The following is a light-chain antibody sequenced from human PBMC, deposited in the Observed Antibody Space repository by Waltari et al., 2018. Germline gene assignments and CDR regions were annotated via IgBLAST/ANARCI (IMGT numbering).Light chain of an antibody. CDR1: HSVSSY. CDR3: QQRRNWPLT. J-gene: IGKJ4*01. CDR2: DTS. Sequence: EIVLTQSPATLSLSPGERSTLSCRASHSVSSYLACYQQRPGQAPRLLIYDTSHRATGIPDRFRDSGSETDFTLTISSLEPEDFAVYYCQQRRNWPLTFGGGTKVEIK. V-gene: IGKV3-11*01.